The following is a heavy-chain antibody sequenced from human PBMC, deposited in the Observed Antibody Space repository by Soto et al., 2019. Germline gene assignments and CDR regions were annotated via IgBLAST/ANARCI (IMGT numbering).Heavy chain of an antibody. J-gene: IGHJ4*02. D-gene: IGHD1-1*01. CDR2: IDNSGRNI. V-gene: IGHV3-23*05. Sequence: GGSLRLSCAASGFTFSSYAMSWVRQAPGKGLEWVSSIDNSGRNIFYANSVRGRFTMSRDNSRNTLYLQVNSLRGEDTAIYYCAKIATTTSSFDYWGRGTLVTVSS. CDR3: AKIATTTSSFDY. CDR1: GFTFSSYA.